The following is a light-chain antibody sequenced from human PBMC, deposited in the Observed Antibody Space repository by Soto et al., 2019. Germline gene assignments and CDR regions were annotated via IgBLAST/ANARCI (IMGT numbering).Light chain of an antibody. CDR3: LQDNNYPWT. CDR2: GAS. J-gene: IGKJ1*01. Sequence: AIQMTQSPSSLSASVGDRVTISCRASQAIRNDLGWYRQKPGKAPNLLIYGASSLESGAPSRFSGSGSGTDFTLTISSLQPEDFATYYCLQDNNYPWTFGQGTKVEI. CDR1: QAIRND. V-gene: IGKV1-6*01.